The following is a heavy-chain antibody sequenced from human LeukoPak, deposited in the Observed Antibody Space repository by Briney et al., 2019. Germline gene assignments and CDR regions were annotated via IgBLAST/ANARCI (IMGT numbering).Heavy chain of an antibody. J-gene: IGHJ3*02. CDR1: GFTFSSYA. V-gene: IGHV3-23*01. D-gene: IGHD1-26*01. CDR2: ISGSGGST. CDR3: AKDRDSGSYYSDAFDI. Sequence: GGSLRLSCAASGFTFSSYAMSWVRQAPGKGLEWVSAISGSGGSTYYADSVKGRFTISRDNSKNTLYLQMNSLRAEDTAVYYCAKDRDSGSYYSDAFDIWGQGTMVTVSS.